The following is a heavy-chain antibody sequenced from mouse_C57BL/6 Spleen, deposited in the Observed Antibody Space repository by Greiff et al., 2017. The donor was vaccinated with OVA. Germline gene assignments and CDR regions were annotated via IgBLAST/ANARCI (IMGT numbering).Heavy chain of an antibody. CDR1: GYTFTSYW. J-gene: IGHJ4*01. Sequence: QVQLQQPGAELVKPGASVKMSCKASGYTFTSYWITWVKQRPGQGLEWIGDIYPGSGSTNYNEKFKSKATLTVDTSSSTAYMQLSSLTSEDSAVYYCASFYGYDHYAMDYWGQGTSVTVSS. D-gene: IGHD2-2*01. CDR3: ASFYGYDHYAMDY. CDR2: IYPGSGST. V-gene: IGHV1-55*01.